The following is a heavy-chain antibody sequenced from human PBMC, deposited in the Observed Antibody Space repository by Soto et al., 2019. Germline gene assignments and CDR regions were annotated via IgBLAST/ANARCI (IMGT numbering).Heavy chain of an antibody. V-gene: IGHV1-3*04. CDR1: GYTFNFYA. CDR3: ARAANDYGDLFQL. CDR2: INTGNGDT. Sequence: QVQLVQSGAEVRKPGASVKVSCRASGYTFNFYAMHWVRQAPGQRLEWMGWINTGNGDTKYSQKFQGRVTITRDTSASTAYMQLSSLRSEDTAVYYCARAANDYGDLFQLWGQGTLVTVSS. J-gene: IGHJ1*01. D-gene: IGHD4-17*01.